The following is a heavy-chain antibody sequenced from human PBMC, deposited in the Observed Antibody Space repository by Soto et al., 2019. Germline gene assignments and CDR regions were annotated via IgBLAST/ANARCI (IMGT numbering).Heavy chain of an antibody. Sequence: EVQLVESGGGLVQPGGSLSLSCAASGFTFSSYSMNWVRQAPGKGLEWVSYISSSSSTIYYADSVKGRFTISRDNAKNSLYLQMNSLRAEDTAVYYCARDSMTGLNWFDPWGQGTLVTVSS. V-gene: IGHV3-48*01. CDR2: ISSSSSTI. CDR3: ARDSMTGLNWFDP. D-gene: IGHD3-9*01. CDR1: GFTFSSYS. J-gene: IGHJ5*02.